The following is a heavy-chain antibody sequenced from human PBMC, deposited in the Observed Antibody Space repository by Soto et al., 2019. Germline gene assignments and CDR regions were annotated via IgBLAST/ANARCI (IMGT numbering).Heavy chain of an antibody. D-gene: IGHD2-2*01. V-gene: IGHV3-23*01. Sequence: GGALRLSCAASGVTFSSYSMSWVRPAPGKELEWVSAISGSGGSTYYAASVKGRFTISRDNSKNTLYLQMNSLRAEDTAVYYCAKDRCMSSTSCYGGYFDYWGQGTLVTVSS. CDR2: ISGSGGST. CDR1: GVTFSSYS. J-gene: IGHJ4*02. CDR3: AKDRCMSSTSCYGGYFDY.